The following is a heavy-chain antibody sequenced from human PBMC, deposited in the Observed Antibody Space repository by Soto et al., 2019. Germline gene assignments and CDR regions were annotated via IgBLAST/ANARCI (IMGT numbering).Heavy chain of an antibody. D-gene: IGHD4-17*01. CDR3: ARQRTTVVTQAYFDH. CDR1: GDTFSSYG. CDR2: IIPKFGTT. Sequence: SVKVSCKASGDTFSSYGVSWVRQAPGQGLEFLGGIIPKFGTTNYAQKFRGRVTITADESTSTAYMEVSSLRSEDTAVYYCARQRTTVVTQAYFDHWGQGTLVTVSS. V-gene: IGHV1-69*13. J-gene: IGHJ4*02.